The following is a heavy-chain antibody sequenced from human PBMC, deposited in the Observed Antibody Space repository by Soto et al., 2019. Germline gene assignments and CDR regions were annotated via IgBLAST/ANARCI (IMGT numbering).Heavy chain of an antibody. CDR2: ISYDGSNK. D-gene: IGHD5-18*01. CDR1: GFTFSSYG. J-gene: IGHJ3*02. CDR3: AKERFGTATI. Sequence: QVQLVESGGGVVQPGRSLRLSCAASGFTFSSYGMHWVRQAPGKGLEWVAVISYDGSNKYYADSVKGRFTISRDNSKNTLYLQMNSLRAEDTAVYYCAKERFGTATIWGQGTMVTVSS. V-gene: IGHV3-30*18.